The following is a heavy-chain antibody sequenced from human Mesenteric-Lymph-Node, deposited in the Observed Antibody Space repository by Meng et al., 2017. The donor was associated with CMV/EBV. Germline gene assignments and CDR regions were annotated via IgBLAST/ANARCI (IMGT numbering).Heavy chain of an antibody. Sequence: GESLKISCAASGFTFSSYGMHWVRQAPGKGLEWVAVIWYDGSNKYYADSVKGRFTISRDNAKNTLYLQMNSLRAEDTAVYFCAKWGGGGHFDYWGQGTLVTVSS. D-gene: IGHD1-26*01. CDR2: IWYDGSNK. V-gene: IGHV3-33*03. J-gene: IGHJ4*02. CDR3: AKWGGGGHFDY. CDR1: GFTFSSYG.